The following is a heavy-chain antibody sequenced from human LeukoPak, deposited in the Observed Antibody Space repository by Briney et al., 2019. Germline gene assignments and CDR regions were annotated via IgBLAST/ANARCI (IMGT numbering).Heavy chain of an antibody. V-gene: IGHV4-61*08. CDR3: ARVGMITFGGVIVFDY. D-gene: IGHD3-16*02. J-gene: IGHJ4*02. CDR2: IYYSGST. Sequence: SETLSLTCTVSGGSISSGGYYWSWIRQHPGKGLEWIGYIYYSGSTNYNPSLKSRVTISVDTSKNQFSLKLNSVTAADTAVYYCARVGMITFGGVIVFDYWGQGTLVTVSS. CDR1: GGSISSGGYY.